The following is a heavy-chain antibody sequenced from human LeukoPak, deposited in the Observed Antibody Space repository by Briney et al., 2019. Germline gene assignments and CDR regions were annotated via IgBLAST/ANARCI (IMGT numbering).Heavy chain of an antibody. CDR3: ARDLNYYDSSGYQGY. J-gene: IGHJ4*02. CDR1: GFTFSSYS. V-gene: IGHV3-21*01. CDR2: ISSSSSYI. Sequence: PGGSLRLSCAASGFTFSSYSMNWVRQAPGKGLEWVSSISSSSSYIYYADSVKGRFTISRDNSKNTLYLQMNSLRAEDTAVYYCARDLNYYDSSGYQGYWGQGTLVTVSS. D-gene: IGHD3-22*01.